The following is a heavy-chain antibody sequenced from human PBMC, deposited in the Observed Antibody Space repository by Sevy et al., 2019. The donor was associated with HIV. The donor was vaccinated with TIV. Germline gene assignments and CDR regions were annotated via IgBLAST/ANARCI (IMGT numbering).Heavy chain of an antibody. CDR3: ARDRPTLNYHASSGYNYYFDS. J-gene: IGHJ4*02. Sequence: GGSLRLSCAASGFTFSNFEMNWVRQAPGKGLEWVSYITSSGSTIYYADSVQGRFTISRDNAKNSLFLQMNSLRVEDTAVYYCARDRPTLNYHASSGYNYYFDSWGQGTLVTVSS. CDR2: ITSSGSTI. D-gene: IGHD3-22*01. CDR1: GFTFSNFE. V-gene: IGHV3-48*03.